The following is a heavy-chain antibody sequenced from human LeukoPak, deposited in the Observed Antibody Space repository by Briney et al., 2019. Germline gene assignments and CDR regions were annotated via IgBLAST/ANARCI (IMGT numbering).Heavy chain of an antibody. V-gene: IGHV4-34*01. CDR3: ASPTTVTTSAYRAFDI. CDR1: GGSFSDNY. D-gene: IGHD4-17*01. CDR2: INHSGST. J-gene: IGHJ3*02. Sequence: PSETLSLTCAVYGGSFSDNYWSWLRQPPGKGLEWIGEINHSGSTNYSPSLRSRVTISVGTSKNQFSLNLRSVTAADTAVYYCASPTTVTTSAYRAFDIWGQGTMVTVSA.